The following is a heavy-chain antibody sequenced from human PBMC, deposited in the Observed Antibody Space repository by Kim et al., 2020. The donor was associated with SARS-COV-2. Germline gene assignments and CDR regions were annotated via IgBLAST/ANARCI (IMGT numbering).Heavy chain of an antibody. J-gene: IGHJ4*02. CDR2: TYYRSKWYN. V-gene: IGHV6-1*01. Sequence: SQTLSLTCAISGDSVSSNSAAWNWIRQSPSRGLEWLGRTYYRSKWYNDYAISVKSRITINPDTSKNQFSLQMNSVTPEDTAVYDCARGYSTGWAYFDYWGQGTLVTVSS. CDR3: ARGYSTGWAYFDY. D-gene: IGHD6-19*01. CDR1: GDSVSSNSAA.